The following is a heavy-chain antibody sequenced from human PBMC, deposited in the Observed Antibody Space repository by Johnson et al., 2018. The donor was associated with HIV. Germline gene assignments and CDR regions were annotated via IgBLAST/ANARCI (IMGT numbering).Heavy chain of an antibody. J-gene: IGHJ3*02. Sequence: MQLVESGGGVVQPGMSLRLSYADSGFTFSRENMHWVRQAPGKGLEWVAVISYDGTNKYYADPVKGRFTVSRDNSKNTLYLQMNSLRAEDTAVYYCARGGHCGGDCAGAKQALDIWGQGTRVTVSS. D-gene: IGHD2-21*01. CDR3: ARGGHCGGDCAGAKQALDI. CDR1: GFTFSREN. V-gene: IGHV3-30-3*01. CDR2: ISYDGTNK.